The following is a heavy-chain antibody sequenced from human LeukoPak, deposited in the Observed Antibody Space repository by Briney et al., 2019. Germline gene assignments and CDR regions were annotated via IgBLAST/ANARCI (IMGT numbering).Heavy chain of an antibody. V-gene: IGHV3-23*01. CDR3: AKDPGGLQLLDAFDI. CDR2: ISGSGGST. J-gene: IGHJ3*02. Sequence: GGSLRLSCAASGFTFSSYAMSWVRQAPRKGLEWVSAISGSGGSTYYADSVKGRFTISRDNSKNTLYLQMNSLRAEDTAVYYCAKDPGGLQLLDAFDIWGQGTMVTVSS. D-gene: IGHD3-16*01. CDR1: GFTFSSYA.